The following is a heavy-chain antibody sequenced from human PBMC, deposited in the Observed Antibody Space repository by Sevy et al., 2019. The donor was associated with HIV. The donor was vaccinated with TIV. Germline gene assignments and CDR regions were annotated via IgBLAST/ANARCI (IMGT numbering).Heavy chain of an antibody. CDR1: GYSISSGYY. CDR3: ARLGASYWFDP. V-gene: IGHV4-38-2*01. D-gene: IGHD3-16*01. Sequence: SETLSLTCAVSGYSISSGYYWGWIRQPPGKGLEWIGSVYHSGTTYYNPSLKSRVTISVVTSKNQFSLRLSSLTAADTAVYYCARLGASYWFDPWGQGTLVTVSS. CDR2: VYHSGTT. J-gene: IGHJ5*02.